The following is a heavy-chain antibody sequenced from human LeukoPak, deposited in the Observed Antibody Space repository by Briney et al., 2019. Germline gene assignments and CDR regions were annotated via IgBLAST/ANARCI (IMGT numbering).Heavy chain of an antibody. V-gene: IGHV4-59*01. Sequence: SETLSLTCTGSGGSISSYYWSWIRQPPGKGREWIGYIYYSGSTNYNPSLKSRVTISVNTSKTQFSLKLSSVTAADTAVYYCARDGRYCSGGSGLYYFDYWGQGTLVTVSP. CDR1: GGSISSYY. J-gene: IGHJ4*02. CDR2: IYYSGST. D-gene: IGHD2-15*01. CDR3: ARDGRYCSGGSGLYYFDY.